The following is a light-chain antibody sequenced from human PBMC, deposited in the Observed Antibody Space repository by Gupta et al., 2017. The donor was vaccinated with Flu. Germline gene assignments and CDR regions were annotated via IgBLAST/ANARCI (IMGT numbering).Light chain of an antibody. J-gene: IGKJ2*03. CDR3: MQALQTPYS. CDR1: QSLLHSNGYNY. V-gene: IGKV2-28*01. Sequence: QSPLSLPVTPGEPASISCRSSQSLLHSNGYNYLDWYLQKPGQSPQLLIYLGSNRASGVPDRFSGSGSGTDFTLKIGRVEAEDVGVYYCMQALQTPYSFGQGTKLEIK. CDR2: LGS.